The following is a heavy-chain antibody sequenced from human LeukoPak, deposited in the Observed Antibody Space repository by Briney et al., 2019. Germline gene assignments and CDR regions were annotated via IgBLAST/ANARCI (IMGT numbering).Heavy chain of an antibody. CDR2: ISGSGGST. CDR3: AKDLLDHNWFDP. V-gene: IGHV3-23*01. Sequence: PGGSLRLSCAASGFTFSSYAMSWVRQAPGRGLEWVSAISGSGGSTYCADSVKGRFTISRDNSKNTLYLQLNSLRAEDTAVYYCAKDLLDHNWFDPWGQGTLVTVSS. J-gene: IGHJ5*02. CDR1: GFTFSSYA.